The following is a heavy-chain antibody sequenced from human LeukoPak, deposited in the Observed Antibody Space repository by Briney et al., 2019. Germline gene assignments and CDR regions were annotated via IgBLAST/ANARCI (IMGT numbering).Heavy chain of an antibody. CDR2: IYHSGST. J-gene: IGHJ6*03. D-gene: IGHD3-9*01. Sequence: PSGTLSLTCAVSGGSISSSNWWSWVRQPPGKGLEWIGEIYHSGSTNYNPSLKSRVTISVDKSKNQFSLKLSSVTAADTAVYYCARLNYDILTGYYNPSVYYYYMDVWGKGTTVTVSS. V-gene: IGHV4-4*02. CDR1: GGSISSSNW. CDR3: ARLNYDILTGYYNPSVYYYYMDV.